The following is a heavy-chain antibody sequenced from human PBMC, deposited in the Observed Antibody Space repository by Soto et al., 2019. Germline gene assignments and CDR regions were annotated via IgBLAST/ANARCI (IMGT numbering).Heavy chain of an antibody. J-gene: IGHJ5*02. CDR3: ARDTAVAGNGDWFDP. CDR1: GASISSSSYY. V-gene: IGHV4-39*07. D-gene: IGHD6-19*01. CDR2: IYYSGST. Sequence: ETLSLTCTVSGASISSSSYYWGWIRQPPGKGLEWIGSIYYSGSTYYNPSLKSRVTISVDTSKNQFSLKLSSVTAADTAVYYCARDTAVAGNGDWFDPWGQGTLVTVSS.